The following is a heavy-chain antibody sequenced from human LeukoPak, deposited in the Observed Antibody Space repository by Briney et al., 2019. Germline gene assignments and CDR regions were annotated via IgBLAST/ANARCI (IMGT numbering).Heavy chain of an antibody. V-gene: IGHV3-21*01. CDR3: ARGSSNIAARNNWFDP. D-gene: IGHD6-6*01. J-gene: IGHJ5*02. CDR1: GFTFSSYS. CDR2: ISTSSSYI. Sequence: GGSLRLSCAASGFTFSSYSMNWVRQAPGKGLEWVSSISTSSSYINYADSVKGRFTISRDNAKNSLYLQMNSLRAEDTAVYYCARGSSNIAARNNWFDPWGQGTLVTVSS.